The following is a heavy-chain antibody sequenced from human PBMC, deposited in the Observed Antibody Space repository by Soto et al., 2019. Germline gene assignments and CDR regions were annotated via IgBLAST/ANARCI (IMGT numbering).Heavy chain of an antibody. CDR2: INSDGSST. J-gene: IGHJ4*02. CDR1: GFTFSSYS. Sequence: GGSLRLSCAASGFTFSSYSMNWVRQAPGKGLVWVSRINSDGSSTSYADSVKGRFTISRDNAKNTLYLQMNSLRAEDTAVYYCARASSGYDMGYYFDYWGQGTLVTVSS. CDR3: ARASSGYDMGYYFDY. V-gene: IGHV3-74*01. D-gene: IGHD5-12*01.